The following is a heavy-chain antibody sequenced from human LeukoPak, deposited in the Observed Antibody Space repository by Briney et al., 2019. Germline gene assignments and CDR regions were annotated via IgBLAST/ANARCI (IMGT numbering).Heavy chain of an antibody. CDR3: ASTALYYYYYYMDV. Sequence: SETLSLTCTVSGGSISSSSYYWGWIRQPPGKGLEWIGSIYYSGSTYYNPSLKSRVTISVDTSKNQFSLKLSSVPAADTAVYYCASTALYYYYYYMDVWGKGTTVTVSS. CDR2: IYYSGST. J-gene: IGHJ6*03. D-gene: IGHD4-17*01. V-gene: IGHV4-39*07. CDR1: GGSISSSSYY.